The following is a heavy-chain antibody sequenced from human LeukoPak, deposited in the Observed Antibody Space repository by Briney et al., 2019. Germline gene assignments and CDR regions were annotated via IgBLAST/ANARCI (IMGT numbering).Heavy chain of an antibody. CDR2: ISYDGSNK. CDR3: ARDRAAARMDV. J-gene: IGHJ6*04. Sequence: PGRSLRLSCAASGFTFSSYAMHWVRQAPGKGLEWVAVISYDGSNKYYADSVKGRFTISRDNSKNTLYLQMNSLRAEDTAVYYCARDRAAARMDVWGKGTTVTVSS. CDR1: GFTFSSYA. D-gene: IGHD6-13*01. V-gene: IGHV3-30*04.